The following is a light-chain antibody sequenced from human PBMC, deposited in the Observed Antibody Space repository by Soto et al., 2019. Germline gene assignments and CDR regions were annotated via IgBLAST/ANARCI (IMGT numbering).Light chain of an antibody. CDR1: SSNVGSYNL. CDR3: SSYTTSSTLYV. CDR2: EVT. V-gene: IGLV2-14*02. Sequence: QSALTQPASVSGSPGQSITISCTGTSSNVGSYNLVPWYQQHPGEAPRLLIYEVTNRPSGVSNRFSGSKSGNTASLTISGLQAEDEADYYCSSYTTSSTLYVFGAGTKVTVL. J-gene: IGLJ1*01.